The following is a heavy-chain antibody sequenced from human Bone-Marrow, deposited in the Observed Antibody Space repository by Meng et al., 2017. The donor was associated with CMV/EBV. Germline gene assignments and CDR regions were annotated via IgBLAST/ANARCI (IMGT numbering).Heavy chain of an antibody. D-gene: IGHD6-19*01. V-gene: IGHV1-69*05. J-gene: IGHJ6*02. CDR1: GGTFSSYA. Sequence: SVKVSCKASGGTFSSYAISWVRQAPGQGLEWMGGIIPIFGTANYAQKFQGRVTITTDESTSKAYMELSSLRSEDTAVYYCARDPPIVGAVAGRAYYYYGMDVWGQGHTVNVSS. CDR2: IIPIFGTA. CDR3: ARDPPIVGAVAGRAYYYYGMDV.